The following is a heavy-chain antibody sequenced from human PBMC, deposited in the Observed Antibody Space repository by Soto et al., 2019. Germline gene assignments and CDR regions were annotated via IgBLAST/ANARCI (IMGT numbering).Heavy chain of an antibody. V-gene: IGHV2-5*02. CDR2: LFWDDNK. CDR3: AHVYSSGWSPFEY. D-gene: IGHD6-19*01. Sequence: QIALKETGPTLVKPTQTLRLTCTFSGLSLSSSGVGVGWIRQPPGKALEWLPLLFWDDNKRFSPSLRSRLTITKDTSMDQVVLTMSNLDPVDTATYFWAHVYSSGWSPFEYWGQGILVTVSS. CDR1: GLSLSSSGVG. J-gene: IGHJ4*02.